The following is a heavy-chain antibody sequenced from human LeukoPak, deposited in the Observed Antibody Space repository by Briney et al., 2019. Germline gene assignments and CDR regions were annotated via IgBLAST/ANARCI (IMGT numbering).Heavy chain of an antibody. J-gene: IGHJ4*02. D-gene: IGHD1-26*01. V-gene: IGHV1-2*02. CDR1: GYTFIGYY. CDR3: ARDGNFDY. Sequence: GASVKVSCKASGYTFIGYYIHWVRQAPGQGLEWMGWINPNSGDTNYAQKFQGRVTTTRDTSISTAYMKLSRLRSDDTAVYYCARDGNFDYWGQGTLVTVSS. CDR2: INPNSGDT.